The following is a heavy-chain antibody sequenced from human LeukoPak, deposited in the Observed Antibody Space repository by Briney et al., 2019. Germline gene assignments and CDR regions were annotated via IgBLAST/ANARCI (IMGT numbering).Heavy chain of an antibody. D-gene: IGHD6-19*01. CDR3: ARGSSDWYGIDY. V-gene: IGHV3-74*01. J-gene: IGHJ4*02. Sequence: GGSLRLSCAASGFTFSSYSMHWVRQVPGKGLVCVSRINIDGTSTSYADFVKGRFTISRDNAKNALYLQMNSLRAEDTAVYYCARGSSDWYGIDYWGQGVLVNVSS. CDR2: INIDGTST. CDR1: GFTFSSYS.